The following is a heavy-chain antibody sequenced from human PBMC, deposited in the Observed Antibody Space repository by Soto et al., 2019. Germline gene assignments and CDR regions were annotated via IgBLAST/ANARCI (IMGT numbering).Heavy chain of an antibody. CDR1: SAPITKYY. V-gene: IGHV4-4*09. Sequence: SSETLSLTCTVSSAPITKYYWGWVRQAPGRGLEWIEFTHHSGYICYSPSLKSRVTMSVDPSKNQFSLKLSSVTAADTAVYYCSRVDRGITIFGVDTYYFDYWGQGTLVTVS. J-gene: IGHJ4*02. D-gene: IGHD3-3*01. CDR2: THHSGYI. CDR3: SRVDRGITIFGVDTYYFDY.